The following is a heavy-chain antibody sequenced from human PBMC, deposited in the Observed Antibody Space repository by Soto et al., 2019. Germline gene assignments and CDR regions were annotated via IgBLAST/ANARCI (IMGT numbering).Heavy chain of an antibody. J-gene: IGHJ4*02. V-gene: IGHV3-23*01. Sequence: PGGSLRLSCAASGFIFHDYAMSWVRQAPGKGLDWVALITSTGDRIYYADFVKGRFTISRDNSNKTLYLQISSLGAGDSATYYCAKVTGHYPGGCDFWGRGTLVTVSS. CDR3: AKVTGHYPGGCDF. D-gene: IGHD3-9*01. CDR1: GFIFHDYA. CDR2: ITSTGDRI.